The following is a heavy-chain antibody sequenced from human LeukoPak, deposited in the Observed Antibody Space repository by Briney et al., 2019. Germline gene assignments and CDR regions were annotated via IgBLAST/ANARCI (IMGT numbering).Heavy chain of an antibody. D-gene: IGHD5-18*01. V-gene: IGHV3-48*01. Sequence: GGSLRLSCAASGFTFSSYSMNWVRQAPGKGLEWVSYISSSSSTIYYADSVKGRFTISRDNAKNSLYLQMNSLRAEGTAVYYCARVAGQLWLRGSFDYWGQGTLVTVSS. CDR2: ISSSSSTI. CDR3: ARVAGQLWLRGSFDY. J-gene: IGHJ4*02. CDR1: GFTFSSYS.